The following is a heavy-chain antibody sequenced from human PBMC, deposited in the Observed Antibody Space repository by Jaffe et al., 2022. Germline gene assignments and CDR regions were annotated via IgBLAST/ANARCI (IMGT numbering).Heavy chain of an antibody. D-gene: IGHD3-9*01. Sequence: QVQLVQSGAEVKKPGASVKVSCKASGYTFTGYYMHWVRQAPGQGLEWMGWINPNSGGTNYAQKFQGRVTMTRDTSISTAYMELSRLRSDDTAVYYCARDPGYDILTGYSNYYYYYYMDVWGKGTTVTVSS. CDR1: GYTFTGYY. CDR2: INPNSGGT. CDR3: ARDPGYDILTGYSNYYYYYYMDV. V-gene: IGHV1-2*02. J-gene: IGHJ6*03.